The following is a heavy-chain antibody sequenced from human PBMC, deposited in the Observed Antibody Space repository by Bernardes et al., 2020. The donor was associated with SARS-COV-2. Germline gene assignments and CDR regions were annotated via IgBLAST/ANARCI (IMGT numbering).Heavy chain of an antibody. CDR1: GFSFSNAW. J-gene: IGHJ4*02. V-gene: IGHV3-74*01. Sequence: GSSLRLSCAASGFSFSNAWVHWVRQTPGKGLVWVSRINSDGSVIDYAASVKGRFTISRDNAKNTLYLQMNSLRAEDTAVYYCARSKAGTDSWFHYFDYWGQGTLVTVAS. CDR3: ARSKAGTDSWFHYFDY. D-gene: IGHD6-13*01. CDR2: INSDGSVI.